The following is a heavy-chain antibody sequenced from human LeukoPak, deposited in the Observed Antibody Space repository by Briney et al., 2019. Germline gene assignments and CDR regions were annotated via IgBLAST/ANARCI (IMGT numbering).Heavy chain of an antibody. CDR3: ARGGSGYSYAGNWFDP. J-gene: IGHJ5*02. Sequence: PSQTLSLTCAVSGGSISSGGYSWSWIRQPPGKGLEWIGYIYHSGSTYYNPSLKSRVTISVDTSKNQFSLKLSSVTAADTAVYYCARGGSGYSYAGNWFDPWGQGTLVTVSS. CDR2: IYHSGST. CDR1: GGSISSGGYS. D-gene: IGHD5-18*01. V-gene: IGHV4-30-2*01.